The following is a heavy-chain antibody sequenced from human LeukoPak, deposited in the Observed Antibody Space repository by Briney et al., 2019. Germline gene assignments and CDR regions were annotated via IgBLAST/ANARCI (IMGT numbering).Heavy chain of an antibody. V-gene: IGHV3-7*01. D-gene: IGHD6-13*01. Sequence: RGSLRLSCAASGFTFSSYWVSWVRQAPGKGLEWVANIKQDGSEKYYVDSVKGRFTISRDNAKNSLYLQMNSLRAEDTAVYYCARVKPGIAAAGPYFDYWGQGTLVTVSS. CDR1: GFTFSSYW. J-gene: IGHJ4*02. CDR2: IKQDGSEK. CDR3: ARVKPGIAAAGPYFDY.